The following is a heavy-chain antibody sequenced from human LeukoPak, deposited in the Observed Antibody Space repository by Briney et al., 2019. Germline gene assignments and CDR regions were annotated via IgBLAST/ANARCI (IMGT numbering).Heavy chain of an antibody. CDR2: IRYDGSNK. CDR1: GFTFSSYG. D-gene: IGHD3-10*01. V-gene: IGHV3-30*02. Sequence: PGGSLRLSCAASGFTFSSYGMHWVRQAPGKGLEWVAFIRYDGSNKYYADSVKGRFTISRDNSKNTLYLQMSSLRAEDTAAYYCAKELAMVRGVIITMGAFDIWGQGTMVTVSS. J-gene: IGHJ3*02. CDR3: AKELAMVRGVIITMGAFDI.